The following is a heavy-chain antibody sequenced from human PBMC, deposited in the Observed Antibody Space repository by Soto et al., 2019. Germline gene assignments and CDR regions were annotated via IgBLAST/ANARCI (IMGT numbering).Heavy chain of an antibody. D-gene: IGHD6-19*01. CDR2: IWYDGSNK. CDR3: ARVVLVSSGWYVDY. V-gene: IGHV3-33*01. CDR1: GFTFSSYG. J-gene: IGHJ4*02. Sequence: PGGSLRLSCAASGFTFSSYGMHWVRQAPGKGLEWVAVIWYDGSNKYYADSVKGRFTISRDNSKNTLYLQMNSLRAEDTAVYYCARVVLVSSGWYVDYWGQGTLVTVSS.